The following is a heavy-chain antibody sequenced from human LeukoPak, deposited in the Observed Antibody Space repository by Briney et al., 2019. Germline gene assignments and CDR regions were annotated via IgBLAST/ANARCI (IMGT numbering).Heavy chain of an antibody. CDR3: ARGGYCSGGSCYGIRDYYYGMDV. Sequence: SVKVSCKASGGTFSSYAISWVRQAPGQGLEWMGGIIPIFGTANYAQKFQGRVTITADESTSTAYMELRSLRSDDTAVYYCARGGYCSGGSCYGIRDYYYGMDVWGKGTTITVSS. CDR2: IIPIFGTA. CDR1: GGTFSSYA. V-gene: IGHV1-69*01. D-gene: IGHD2-15*01. J-gene: IGHJ6*04.